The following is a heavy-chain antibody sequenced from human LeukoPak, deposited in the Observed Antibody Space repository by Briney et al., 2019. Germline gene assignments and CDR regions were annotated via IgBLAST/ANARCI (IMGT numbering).Heavy chain of an antibody. V-gene: IGHV4-31*03. CDR2: IYYSGST. Sequence: SETLSLTCTVSGGSISSGGYYWSWIRQHPGKGLEWIGYIYYSGSTYYNPSLKSRVTISVDTSKNQFSLKLSSVTAADTAVYYCARVVAAAGRGDLKGKNWFDPWGQGTLVTVSS. CDR1: GGSISSGGYY. J-gene: IGHJ5*02. CDR3: ARVVAAAGRGDLKGKNWFDP. D-gene: IGHD6-13*01.